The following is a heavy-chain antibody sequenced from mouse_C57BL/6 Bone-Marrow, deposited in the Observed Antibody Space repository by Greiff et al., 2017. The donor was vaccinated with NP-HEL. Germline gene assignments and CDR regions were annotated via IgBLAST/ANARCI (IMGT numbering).Heavy chain of an antibody. CDR1: GFSLTSYA. J-gene: IGHJ4*01. D-gene: IGHD1-1*01. V-gene: IGHV2-9-1*01. CDR2: IWTGGGT. CDR3: ARNLNYYGSSNAMDY. Sequence: VQLVESGPSLVAPSQSLSITCTVSGFSLTSYAISWVRQPPGKGLEWLGVIWTGGGTNYNSALKSRLSISKDNSKSQVFLKMNSLQTDDTARYYCARNLNYYGSSNAMDYWGQGTSVTVSS.